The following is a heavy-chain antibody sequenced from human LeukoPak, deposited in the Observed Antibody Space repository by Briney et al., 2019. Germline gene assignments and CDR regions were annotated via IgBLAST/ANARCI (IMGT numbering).Heavy chain of an antibody. CDR2: IIPIFGTA. CDR1: GGTFSSYA. J-gene: IGHJ6*04. CDR3: ARDELGLGYCSGGSCYGMDV. Sequence: SVKVSCKASGGTFSSYAISWVRQAPGQGLEWMGGIIPIFGTANYAQKFQGRVTITADESTSTAYMELSSLRSEDKAVYYCARDELGLGYCSGGSCYGMDVWGKGTTVTVSS. V-gene: IGHV1-69*13. D-gene: IGHD2-15*01.